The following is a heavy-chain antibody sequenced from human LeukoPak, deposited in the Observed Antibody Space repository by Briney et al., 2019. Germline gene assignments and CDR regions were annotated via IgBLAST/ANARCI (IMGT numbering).Heavy chain of an antibody. CDR1: GYTFTGYY. J-gene: IGHJ4*02. CDR3: ARGFVWGSYRVDY. CDR2: INPNSGGT. Sequence: ASVKVSCKASGYTFTGYYMHLVRQAPGQGLEWMGRINPNSGGTNYAQKFQGRVTMTRDTSISTAYMEQSRLRSDDTAVYYCARGFVWGSYRVDYWGQGTLVTVSS. D-gene: IGHD3-16*02. V-gene: IGHV1-2*06.